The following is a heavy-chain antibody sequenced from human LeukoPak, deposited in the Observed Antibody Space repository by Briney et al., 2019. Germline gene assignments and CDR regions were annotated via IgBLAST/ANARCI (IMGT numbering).Heavy chain of an antibody. CDR1: GYTFTSYG. CDR3: ARDGGPKEYQPLAHWYFDL. D-gene: IGHD2-2*01. V-gene: IGHV1-18*01. Sequence: ASVKVSCKASGYTFTSYGISWVRQAPGQGLEWMGWISAYNGNTNYAQKLQGRVTMTTDTSTSTAYMELRSLRSDDTAVYYCARDGGPKEYQPLAHWYFDLWGRGTLVTVSS. J-gene: IGHJ2*01. CDR2: ISAYNGNT.